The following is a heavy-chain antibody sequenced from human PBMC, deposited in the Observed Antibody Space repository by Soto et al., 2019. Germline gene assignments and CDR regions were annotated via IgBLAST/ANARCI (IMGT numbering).Heavy chain of an antibody. CDR3: ARGYWMAGWIGFSWFDP. CDR1: GYTFTSYD. J-gene: IGHJ5*02. CDR2: MNPNSGNT. Sequence: QVQLVQSGAEVKKPGASVKVSCKASGYTFTSYDINWVRQATGQGLEWMGWMNPNSGNTGYAQKFQGRVTMTRNTSISTAYMELSSLRSEDTAVYYCARGYWMAGWIGFSWFDPGGQGTLVTVSS. D-gene: IGHD6-19*01. V-gene: IGHV1-8*01.